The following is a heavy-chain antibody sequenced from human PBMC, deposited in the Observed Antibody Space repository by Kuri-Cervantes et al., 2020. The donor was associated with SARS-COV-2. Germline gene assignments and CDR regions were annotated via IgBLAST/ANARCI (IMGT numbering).Heavy chain of an antibody. D-gene: IGHD3-3*01. J-gene: IGHJ6*02. CDR2: IVVGSGNT. V-gene: IGHV1-58*01. CDR3: AAVSEDPPNFGVVIKFVNYYGMDV. CDR1: GFTFTSSA. Sequence: SVKVSCKASGFTFTSSAVQWVRQARGQRLEWIGWIVVGSGNTNYAQKFQERVTITRDMSTSTAYMELSSLRSEDTAVYYCAAVSEDPPNFGVVIKFVNYYGMDVWGQGTTVTVSS.